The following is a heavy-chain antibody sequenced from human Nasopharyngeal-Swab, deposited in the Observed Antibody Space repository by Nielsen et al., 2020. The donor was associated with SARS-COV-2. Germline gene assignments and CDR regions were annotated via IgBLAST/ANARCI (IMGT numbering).Heavy chain of an antibody. V-gene: IGHV1-46*01. CDR2: INPSGGSA. D-gene: IGHD6-19*01. Sequence: ASVKVSCKASGYTFTSYYMQWVRQAPGQGLEWMGIINPSGGSATYAQKFQGRVTMTRDTSTSTVYMELSSLRSEDTAVYYCARGSRSSGWTYYYYYGMDVWGQGTTVTVSS. CDR1: GYTFTSYY. CDR3: ARGSRSSGWTYYYYYGMDV. J-gene: IGHJ6*02.